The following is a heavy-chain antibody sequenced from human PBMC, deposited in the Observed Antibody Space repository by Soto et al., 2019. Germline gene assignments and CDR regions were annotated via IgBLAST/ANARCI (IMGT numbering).Heavy chain of an antibody. J-gene: IGHJ4*02. D-gene: IGHD4-17*01. Sequence: EVHLLESGGVSVLPGGSPRLSCAASGFTFTTYSLSWVRQAPGKGPEWVSGIVQDGSTKYADSVRGRFTISRDNSKNTVFLKMFSLGGEDTAVYYCAKDLRPDGVWDFDHWGQGTLVTVS. CDR3: AKDLRPDGVWDFDH. CDR2: IVQDGST. V-gene: IGHV3-23*01. CDR1: GFTFTTYS.